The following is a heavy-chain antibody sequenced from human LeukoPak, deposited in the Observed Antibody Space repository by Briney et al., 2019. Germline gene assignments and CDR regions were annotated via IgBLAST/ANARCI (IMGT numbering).Heavy chain of an antibody. CDR3: AAGGSWFDP. V-gene: IGHV1-58*02. CDR2: IVVGSGKT. CDR1: GFTFSNSA. J-gene: IGHJ5*02. Sequence: GASVKVSCKASGFTFSNSAIQWVRQARGLGLEWIGWIVVGSGKTNYPQKFQERVTIIRDMSTSTVYMELSSLRSEDTAVYYCAAGGSWFDPWGQGTLVTVSS.